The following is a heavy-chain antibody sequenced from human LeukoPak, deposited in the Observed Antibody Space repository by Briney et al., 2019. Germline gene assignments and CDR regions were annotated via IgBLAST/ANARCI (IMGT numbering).Heavy chain of an antibody. CDR1: GDSISSYY. CDR2: IYTSGGT. CDR3: ARLTRLSTSPDRYYLDY. Sequence: PSETLSLTCTVSGDSISSYYWSWIRQPPGKGLEWIVYIYTSGGTNYIPSLKGRVTISIDTSKNQFSLKLSSVTAADSAVYYCARLTRLSTSPDRYYLDYWGQGTLVTVSS. D-gene: IGHD6-6*01. J-gene: IGHJ4*02. V-gene: IGHV4-4*09.